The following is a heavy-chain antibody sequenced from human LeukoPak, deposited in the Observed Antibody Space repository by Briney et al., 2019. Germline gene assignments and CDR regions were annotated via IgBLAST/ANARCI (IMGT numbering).Heavy chain of an antibody. J-gene: IGHJ4*02. Sequence: SETLSLTCTVSGGSISSYYWSWIRQPPGKGLEWIGYIYYSGSTNYNPSLKSRVTISVDTSKNQFSLKLSSVTAADTAVYYCARHRFGHLFDYWGQGTLAFVSS. CDR1: GGSISSYY. V-gene: IGHV4-59*01. D-gene: IGHD3-16*01. CDR3: ARHRFGHLFDY. CDR2: IYYSGST.